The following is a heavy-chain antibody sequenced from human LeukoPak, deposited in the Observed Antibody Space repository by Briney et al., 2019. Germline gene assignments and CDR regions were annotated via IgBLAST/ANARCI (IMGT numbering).Heavy chain of an antibody. CDR2: IWYDGSNK. D-gene: IGHD6-13*01. CDR1: GFTFSSYG. J-gene: IGHJ4*02. V-gene: IGHV3-33*01. CDR3: ARDWGPIAAAIDC. Sequence: GGSLRLSCAASGFTFSSYGMHWVRQAPGKGLEWVAVIWYDGSNKYYADSVKGRFTISRDNSKNTLYLQMNSLRAEDTAVYYCARDWGPIAAAIDCWGQGTLVTVSS.